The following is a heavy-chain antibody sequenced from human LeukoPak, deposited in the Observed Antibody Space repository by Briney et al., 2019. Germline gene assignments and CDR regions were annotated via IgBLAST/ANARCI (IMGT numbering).Heavy chain of an antibody. D-gene: IGHD3-10*01. CDR1: GGSISSSSYY. J-gene: IGHJ4*02. V-gene: IGHV4-39*01. CDR2: IYYSGST. CDR3: ASSQIWFGELLGNYYFDY. Sequence: SETLSLTCTVSGGSISSSSYYWGWIRQPPGKGLEWIGSIYYSGSTYYNPSLKSRVTISVDTSKNQFFLKLSSVTAADTAVYYCASSQIWFGELLGNYYFDYWGQGTLVTVSS.